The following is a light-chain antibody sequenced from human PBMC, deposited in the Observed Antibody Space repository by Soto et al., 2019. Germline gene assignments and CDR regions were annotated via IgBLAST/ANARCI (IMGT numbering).Light chain of an antibody. V-gene: IGKV1-5*03. CDR3: QQYNTPWT. J-gene: IGKJ1*01. CDR2: KAS. CDR1: HNIASS. Sequence: DIQMTQSPSTLSASVGDRVTITCRASHNIASSLAWYQQKPGKAPKLLIYKASSLEGGVPSRFSGSGSGTESTLTISSLQPDDFATYYCQQYNTPWTFGQGTKVDIK.